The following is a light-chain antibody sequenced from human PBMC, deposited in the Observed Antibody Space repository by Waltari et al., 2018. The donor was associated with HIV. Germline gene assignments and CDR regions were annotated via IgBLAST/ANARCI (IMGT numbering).Light chain of an antibody. V-gene: IGLV1-51*01. CDR2: DND. J-gene: IGLJ3*02. Sequence: SMLTHPPSVSAAPGQKVTTSCSRRSSPLRNDFVPWYQHLPGAAPKLVIYDNDNRPSGIPDRFSGSKSGASATLVITELQTGDEGDYYCGTWDSSLNAGVFGGGTKLTVL. CDR3: GTWDSSLNAGV. CDR1: SSPLRNDF.